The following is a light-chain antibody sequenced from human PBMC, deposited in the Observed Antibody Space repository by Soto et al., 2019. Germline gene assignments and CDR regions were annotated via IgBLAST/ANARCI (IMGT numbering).Light chain of an antibody. J-gene: IGKJ3*01. CDR2: LGS. V-gene: IGKV2-28*01. CDR3: MQALQTPLFT. Sequence: DIVMAQSPLSLPVTPGEPASISCRSSQSLLHSNGYNYLDWYLQKPGQSPQLLIYLGSNRASGASDRFSGSGSGTDFTLKIIRVEAEDVGVYYCMQALQTPLFTFGPGTKVDNK. CDR1: QSLLHSNGYNY.